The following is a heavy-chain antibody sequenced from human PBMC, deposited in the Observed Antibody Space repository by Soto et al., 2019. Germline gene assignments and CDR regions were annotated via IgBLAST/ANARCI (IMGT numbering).Heavy chain of an antibody. CDR1: GYIFNSFG. D-gene: IGHD3-16*01. J-gene: IGHJ4*02. V-gene: IGHV1-18*01. Sequence: QVQLVQSGGEVKKPGASVKVSCKASGYIFNSFGISWVRQAPGQGLEWMGWISAYTGNTKYAQNCQCRVTMTTDTSTSTAYMELRSLRSDDRAVYYCARSWSTGEIDYWGQGTLVTVSS. CDR2: ISAYTGNT. CDR3: ARSWSTGEIDY.